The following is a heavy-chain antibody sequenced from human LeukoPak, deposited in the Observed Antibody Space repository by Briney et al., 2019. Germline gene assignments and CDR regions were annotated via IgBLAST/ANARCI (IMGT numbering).Heavy chain of an antibody. J-gene: IGHJ4*02. D-gene: IGHD5-18*01. CDR2: INHSGST. Sequence: SETLSLTCAVYGGSFSGYYWSWIRQPPGKGLEWIGEINHSGSTNYNPSLKSRVTISVDTSKNQFSLKLSFVTAADTAVYYCARGHHWRMVTVSYVDYWGQGTLVTVSS. CDR1: GGSFSGYY. CDR3: ARGHHWRMVTVSYVDY. V-gene: IGHV4-34*01.